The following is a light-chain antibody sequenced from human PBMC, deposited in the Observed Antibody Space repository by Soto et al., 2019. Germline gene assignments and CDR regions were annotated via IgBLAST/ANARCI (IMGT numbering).Light chain of an antibody. CDR3: QTWGTGIHV. Sequence: QSVLTQSPSASASLGASVKLTCTLSSGHSSYAIAWHQQQPEKGPRYLMKLNSDGSHSKGDGIPDGFSGSSSGAERYLTFSSLQSEDEADYYCQTWGTGIHVFGTGTKLTVL. V-gene: IGLV4-69*01. CDR1: SGHSSYA. J-gene: IGLJ1*01. CDR2: LNSDGSH.